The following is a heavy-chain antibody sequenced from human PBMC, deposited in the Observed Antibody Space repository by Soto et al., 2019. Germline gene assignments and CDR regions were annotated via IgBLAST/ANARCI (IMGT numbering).Heavy chain of an antibody. CDR1: GGSFSGYY. D-gene: IGHD3-10*01. CDR2: INHSGST. J-gene: IGHJ4*02. CDR3: ARPVRGVWNY. Sequence: SETLSLTCAVYGGSFSGYYWSWIRQPPGKGLEWIGEINHSGSTNYNPSLKSRVTISVDTSKNQFSLKLSSVTAADTAVYYCARPVRGVWNYWGQGTLVTVSS. V-gene: IGHV4-34*01.